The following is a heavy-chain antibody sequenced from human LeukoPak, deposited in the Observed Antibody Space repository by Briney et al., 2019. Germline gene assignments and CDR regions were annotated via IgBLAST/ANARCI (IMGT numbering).Heavy chain of an antibody. J-gene: IGHJ4*02. CDR2: INHSGST. CDR1: GGSFSGYY. Sequence: SETLSLTCAVYGGSFSGYYWSWIRQPPGKGLEWIGEINHSGSTNYNPSLKSRVTISVDTSKNQFSLKLSPVTAADTAVYYCARLPSYYGSGNRDYWGQGTLVTVSS. D-gene: IGHD3-10*01. V-gene: IGHV4-34*01. CDR3: ARLPSYYGSGNRDY.